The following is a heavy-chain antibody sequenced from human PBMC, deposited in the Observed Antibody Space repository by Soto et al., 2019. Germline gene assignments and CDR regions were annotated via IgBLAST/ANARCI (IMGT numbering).Heavy chain of an antibody. Sequence: PGGSLRLSCAASGFTFSSYAMHWVRQALGKGLEWVAVISYDGSNKYYADSVKGRFTISRDNSKNTLYLQMNSLRAEDTAVYYCARDFATLYYYYYGMDVWGQGTTVTVSS. CDR3: ARDFATLYYYYYGMDV. CDR1: GFTFSSYA. D-gene: IGHD3-16*01. J-gene: IGHJ6*02. CDR2: ISYDGSNK. V-gene: IGHV3-30-3*01.